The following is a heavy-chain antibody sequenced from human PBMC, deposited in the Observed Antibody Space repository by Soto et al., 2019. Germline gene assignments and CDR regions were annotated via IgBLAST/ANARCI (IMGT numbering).Heavy chain of an antibody. CDR3: VRVAGSASWYETDS. CDR1: CHSISSGYY. V-gene: IGHV4-38-2*01. J-gene: IGHJ4*02. CDR2: TYYGASS. D-gene: IGHD6-13*01. Sequence: SETLSLTCAVSCHSISSGYYWGWIRQPPGKGLEWLGTTYYGASSYYNPSLRSRITILLDASTNQLSLKLSSVTAADTAVYFCVRVAGSASWYETDSWGQGILVTVSS.